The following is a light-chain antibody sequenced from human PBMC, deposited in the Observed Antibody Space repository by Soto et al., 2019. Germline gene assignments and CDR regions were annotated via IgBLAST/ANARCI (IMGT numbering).Light chain of an antibody. Sequence: DVQMTQSPSSLSASVGDTVAITCRASQSIASYLNWYQQKPGKAPKLLIFAASRLQSGVPSRFSGSGSGTDFTLTISTLQPEDFATCFCQQSYSTPRVWTFGQGTKVEI. CDR2: AAS. CDR3: QQSYSTPRVWT. CDR1: QSIASY. J-gene: IGKJ1*01. V-gene: IGKV1-39*01.